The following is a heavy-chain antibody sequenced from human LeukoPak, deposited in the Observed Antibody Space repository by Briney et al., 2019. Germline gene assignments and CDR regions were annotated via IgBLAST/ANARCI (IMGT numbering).Heavy chain of an antibody. CDR3: ARGGIAAAGTGFKIDY. CDR1: GGSISSSSYY. V-gene: IGHV4-39*07. CDR2: IYYSGST. J-gene: IGHJ4*02. Sequence: SETLSLTCTVSGGSISSSSYYWGWLRQPPGKGLEWIGSIYYSGSTYYNPSLKSRVTISVDTSKNQFSLKLSSVTAADTAVYYCARGGIAAAGTGFKIDYWGQGTLVTVSS. D-gene: IGHD6-13*01.